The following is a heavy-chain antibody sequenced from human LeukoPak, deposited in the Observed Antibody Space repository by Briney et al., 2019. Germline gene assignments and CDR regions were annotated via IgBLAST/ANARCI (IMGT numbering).Heavy chain of an antibody. CDR1: GFTFSSYS. CDR3: ARDKGLSSGHAVDC. Sequence: PGGSLRLSCAASGFTFSSYSMNWVRQAPGKGLEWVSSISSSSSYIYYADSVKGRFTISRDNAKNSLYLQMNSLRAEDTAVYYCARDKGLSSGHAVDCWGQGTLVTVSS. J-gene: IGHJ4*02. V-gene: IGHV3-21*01. CDR2: ISSSSSYI. D-gene: IGHD3-22*01.